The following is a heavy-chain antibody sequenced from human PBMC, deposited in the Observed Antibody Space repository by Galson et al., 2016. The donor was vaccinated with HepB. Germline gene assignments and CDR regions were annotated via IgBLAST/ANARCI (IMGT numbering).Heavy chain of an antibody. CDR2: ISGYNDDR. CDR3: ARSFSCGGGCYFGLDY. Sequence: SVKVSCKASGYIFDRYGMSWVRQAPGQGLEWMGWISGYNDDRKVTQKYQDRVTMTRDTTTGTAYTELTSLRSDDTAVYYCARSFSCGGGCYFGLDYWGQGALVIVSS. CDR1: GYIFDRYG. V-gene: IGHV1-18*01. J-gene: IGHJ4*02. D-gene: IGHD2-21*02.